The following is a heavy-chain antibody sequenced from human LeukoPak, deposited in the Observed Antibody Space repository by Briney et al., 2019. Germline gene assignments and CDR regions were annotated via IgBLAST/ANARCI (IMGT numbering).Heavy chain of an antibody. J-gene: IGHJ4*02. CDR2: IYYSGST. Sequence: SQTLSLTCTVSGGSISSGDYYWSWIRQPPGKGLEWIGYIYYSGSTYYNPSLKRRVTISVDTSKNQFSLKLSSVTAADTAVYYCARARFLEWLLVDFDYWGQGTLVTVSS. D-gene: IGHD3-3*01. CDR3: ARARFLEWLLVDFDY. V-gene: IGHV4-30-4*08. CDR1: GGSISSGDYY.